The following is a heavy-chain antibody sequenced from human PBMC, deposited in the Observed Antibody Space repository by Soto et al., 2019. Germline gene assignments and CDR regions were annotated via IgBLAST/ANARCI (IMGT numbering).Heavy chain of an antibody. CDR2: ISYDGSNK. Sequence: GGSLRLSCAASGFTFGGYGVHWVRQAPGKGLEWVAVISYDGSNKYYADSVKGRFTISRDNSKNTLYLQMNSLRAEDTAVYYCAKTSIRGYSYGAFDYWGQGTLVTVSS. CDR3: AKTSIRGYSYGAFDY. V-gene: IGHV3-30*18. J-gene: IGHJ4*02. D-gene: IGHD5-18*01. CDR1: GFTFGGYG.